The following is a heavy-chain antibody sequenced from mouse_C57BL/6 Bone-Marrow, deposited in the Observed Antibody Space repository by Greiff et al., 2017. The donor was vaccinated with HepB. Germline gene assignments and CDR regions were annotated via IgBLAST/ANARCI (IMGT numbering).Heavy chain of an antibody. CDR3: TGGPPYGSSYWYFDV. CDR2: IYPGNSDT. J-gene: IGHJ1*03. Sequence: VQLQQSGTVLARPGASVKMSCKTSGYTFTSYWMHWVKQRPGQGLEWIGAIYPGNSDTSYNQKFKGKAKLTAVTSASTAYMELSSLTNEDSAVYYCTGGPPYGSSYWYFDVWGTGTTVTVSS. V-gene: IGHV1-5*01. CDR1: GYTFTSYW. D-gene: IGHD1-1*01.